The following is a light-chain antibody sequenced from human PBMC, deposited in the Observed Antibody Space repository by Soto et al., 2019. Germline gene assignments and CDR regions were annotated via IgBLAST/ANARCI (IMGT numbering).Light chain of an antibody. J-gene: IGKJ4*01. V-gene: IGKV3-15*01. CDR1: QSVRST. CDR2: GAS. Sequence: EIVMTQSPATLSVSPGERATLSFRASQSVRSTLAWYQQKPGQAPRLLIYGASTRATGIPARFTGTGSGTEFTLTISSLQSEDFAVYYCQQYNNWPLTFGGGTKVDI. CDR3: QQYNNWPLT.